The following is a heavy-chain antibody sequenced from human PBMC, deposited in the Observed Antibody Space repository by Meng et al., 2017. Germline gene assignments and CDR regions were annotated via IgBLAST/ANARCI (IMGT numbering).Heavy chain of an antibody. Sequence: ASVKVSCKPSGYNFPDYWLHWVRRAPGQGLEWMGRIDPKSGDTHYAQRFQGRVTMTGDTSISTAYMELSGLRSDDTAMYYCARAPYYYDSSGYYLSPSPDYWGQGTLVTVSS. D-gene: IGHD3-22*01. V-gene: IGHV1-2*06. J-gene: IGHJ4*02. CDR2: IDPKSGDT. CDR3: ARAPYYYDSSGYYLSPSPDY. CDR1: GYNFPDYW.